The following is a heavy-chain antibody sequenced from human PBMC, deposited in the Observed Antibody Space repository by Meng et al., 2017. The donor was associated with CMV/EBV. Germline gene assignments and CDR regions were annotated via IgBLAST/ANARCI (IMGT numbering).Heavy chain of an antibody. J-gene: IGHJ6*02. D-gene: IGHD6-13*01. CDR2: ISSSSSYI. Sequence: GGSLRLSCAASGFTFSSYSMNWVRQAPGKGLEWVSSISSSSSYIYYADSVKGRFTISRDDAKNSLYLQMNSLRAEDTAVYYCASFGVAAAPLGKDVWGQGTTVTVSS. CDR1: GFTFSSYS. V-gene: IGHV3-21*01. CDR3: ASFGVAAAPLGKDV.